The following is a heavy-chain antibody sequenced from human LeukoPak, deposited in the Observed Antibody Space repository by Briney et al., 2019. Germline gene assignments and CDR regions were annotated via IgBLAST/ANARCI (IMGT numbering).Heavy chain of an antibody. Sequence: GGSLRLSCAASGFTFSSYSMNGVRQAPGKGLEWVSSISSSSSYIYYADSVKGRFTISRDNAKNSLYLQMNSLRAEDTAVYYCARGRRITMIVVVTSFDYWGQGTLVTVSS. D-gene: IGHD3-22*01. J-gene: IGHJ4*02. CDR1: GFTFSSYS. CDR3: ARGRRITMIVVVTSFDY. CDR2: ISSSSSYI. V-gene: IGHV3-21*01.